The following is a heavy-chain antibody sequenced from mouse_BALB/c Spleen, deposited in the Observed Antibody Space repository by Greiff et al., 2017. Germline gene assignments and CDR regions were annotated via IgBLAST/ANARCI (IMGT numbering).Heavy chain of an antibody. CDR1: GYTFTSYV. CDR2: INPYNDGT. J-gene: IGHJ4*01. CDR3: ARSDYDYEYYYAMDY. D-gene: IGHD2-4*01. V-gene: IGHV1-14*01. Sequence: EVHLVESGPELVKPGASVKMSCKASGYTFTSYVMHWVKQKPGQGLEWIGYINPYNDGTKYNEKFKGKATLTSDKSSSTAYMELSSLTSEDSAVYYCARSDYDYEYYYAMDYWGQGTSVTVSS.